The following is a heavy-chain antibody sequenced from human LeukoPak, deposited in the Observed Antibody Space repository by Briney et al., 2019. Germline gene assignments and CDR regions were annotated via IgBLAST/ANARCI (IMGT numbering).Heavy chain of an antibody. CDR2: ISGSGGTT. CDR3: AKGAYGDYPNWFDP. Sequence: GGSLRLSCAASGFTFDNYAMAWVRQAPGKGLEWVSSISGSGGTTYYADSVKGRFIMSRDNSKKTLYLHMNTLRAGDTAVYYCAKGAYGDYPNWFDPWGQGTLVTVSS. V-gene: IGHV3-23*01. CDR1: GFTFDNYA. D-gene: IGHD4-17*01. J-gene: IGHJ5*02.